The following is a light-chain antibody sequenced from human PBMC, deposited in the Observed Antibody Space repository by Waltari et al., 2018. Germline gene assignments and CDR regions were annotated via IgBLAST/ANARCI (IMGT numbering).Light chain of an antibody. CDR2: GAS. CDR3: QHYVRLPVT. J-gene: IGKJ1*01. V-gene: IGKV3-20*01. Sequence: EFVLTQSPGTLSLSPGERATLSCRASQSVGWSLAWYQQKPGRAPRLLIYGASSRATGIPDRFSASGSGTDFSLSISGLEPEDFAVYYCQHYVRLPVTFGRGTRWKSN. CDR1: QSVGWS.